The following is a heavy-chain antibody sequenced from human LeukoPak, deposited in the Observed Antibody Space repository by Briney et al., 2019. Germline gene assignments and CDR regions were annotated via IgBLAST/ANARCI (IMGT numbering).Heavy chain of an antibody. Sequence: LQTLSLTCTVSGGSISSVDYYWSWIRQPPGKGLEWIGYIYYSGSTYYNPSLKSRVTISVDTSKNQFSLKLSSVTAADTAVYYCARSIVGATGDYWGQGTLVTVSS. CDR1: GGSISSVDYY. J-gene: IGHJ4*02. CDR2: IYYSGST. V-gene: IGHV4-30-4*08. CDR3: ARSIVGATGDY. D-gene: IGHD1-26*01.